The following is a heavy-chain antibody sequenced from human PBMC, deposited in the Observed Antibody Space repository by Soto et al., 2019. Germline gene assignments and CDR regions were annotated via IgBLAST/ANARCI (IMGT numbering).Heavy chain of an antibody. J-gene: IGHJ4*02. CDR3: ARERLAYDFWSGYSPNDY. V-gene: IGHV3-33*01. CDR2: IWYDGSNK. D-gene: IGHD3-3*01. Sequence: GGSLRLSCAASGFTFSSYGMHWVRQAPGKGLEWVAVIWYDGSNKYYADSVKGRFTISRDNSKNTLYLQMNSLRAEDTAVYYCARERLAYDFWSGYSPNDYWGQGTLVTVSS. CDR1: GFTFSSYG.